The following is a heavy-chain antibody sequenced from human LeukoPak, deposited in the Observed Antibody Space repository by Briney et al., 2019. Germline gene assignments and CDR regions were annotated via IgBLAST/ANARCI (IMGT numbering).Heavy chain of an antibody. D-gene: IGHD4-23*01. V-gene: IGHV4-59*01. J-gene: IGHJ2*01. CDR2: IYYSGST. CDR1: GGSISGYY. Sequence: SETLSLTCTVSGGSISGYYYNWIRQPPGKGLEWIGYIYYSGSTNYNPSLKSRVTISLDTSRNQFSLKLSSVTTADTAVYYCARSVVTLYWYFDLWGRGALVTVSS. CDR3: ARSVVTLYWYFDL.